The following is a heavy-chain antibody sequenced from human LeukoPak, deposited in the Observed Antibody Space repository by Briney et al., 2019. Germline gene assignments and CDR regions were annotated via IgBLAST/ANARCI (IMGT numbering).Heavy chain of an antibody. J-gene: IGHJ4*02. Sequence: GGSLRLSCIASGFTLSAYMMSWVRQAPGKGLEWVSGISGGAGGAFYSDSVRGRFTISRDSPKNTLYLQMNSLRVEDTAVYYCTKDPLDYWGQGTLVTVSS. CDR2: ISGGAGGA. V-gene: IGHV3-23*01. CDR1: GFTLSAYM. CDR3: TKDPLDY.